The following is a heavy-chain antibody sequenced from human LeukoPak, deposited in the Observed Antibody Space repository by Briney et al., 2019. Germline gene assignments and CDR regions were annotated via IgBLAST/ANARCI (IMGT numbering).Heavy chain of an antibody. D-gene: IGHD2-2*01. V-gene: IGHV1-2*02. CDR1: GYTFTGYY. Sequence: VASVKVSCKASGYTFTGYYMHWVRQAPGQGLEWVGWINPNSGGTNHAQKLQGRVTMTTDTSTSTAYMELRSLRSDDTAVYYCARVVVVPAATPFDYWGQGTLVTVSS. CDR3: ARVVVVPAATPFDY. CDR2: INPNSGGT. J-gene: IGHJ4*02.